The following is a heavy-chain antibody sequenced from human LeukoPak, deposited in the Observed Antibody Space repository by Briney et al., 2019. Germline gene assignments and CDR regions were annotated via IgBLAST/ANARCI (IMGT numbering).Heavy chain of an antibody. CDR2: ISGSGGST. J-gene: IGHJ5*02. CDR3: AKDSLYYDILTGYYNAWFDP. CDR1: GFTFSSYA. D-gene: IGHD3-9*01. Sequence: PGGSLRLSCAASGFTFSSYAMSWVRQAPGKGLEWVSAISGSGGSTYYADSVKGRFTISRDNSKNTLYLQMNSLRAEDTAVYYCAKDSLYYDILTGYYNAWFDPWGQGTRVTVSS. V-gene: IGHV3-23*01.